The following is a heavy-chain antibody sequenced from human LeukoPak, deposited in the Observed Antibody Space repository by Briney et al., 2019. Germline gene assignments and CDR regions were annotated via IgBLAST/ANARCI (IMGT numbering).Heavy chain of an antibody. CDR1: GGSISSGGYY. Sequence: SQTLSLTCTVSGGSISSGGYYWSWIRQHPGKGLEWIGYIYYSVSTYYNPSLKSRVTISVDTSKNQFSLKLSSVTAADTAVYYCARAVGIAAAGLTPYWYFDLWGRGTLVTVSS. CDR3: ARAVGIAAAGLTPYWYFDL. CDR2: IYYSVST. V-gene: IGHV4-31*03. D-gene: IGHD6-13*01. J-gene: IGHJ2*01.